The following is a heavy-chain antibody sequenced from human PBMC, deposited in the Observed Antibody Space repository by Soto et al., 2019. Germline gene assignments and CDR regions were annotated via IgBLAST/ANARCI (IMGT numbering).Heavy chain of an antibody. CDR1: GGSFSGCY. J-gene: IGHJ3*02. Sequence: QVQLQQWGAGLFKPSETLSLTCAVYGGSFSGCYWSWIRQPPGKGLEWIGEINHSGSTNYNPSLKSRVTISVDTSKNQFSLKLSSVTAADTAVYYCASRIQDAFDIWGQGTMVTVSS. V-gene: IGHV4-34*01. CDR3: ASRIQDAFDI. D-gene: IGHD2-15*01. CDR2: INHSGST.